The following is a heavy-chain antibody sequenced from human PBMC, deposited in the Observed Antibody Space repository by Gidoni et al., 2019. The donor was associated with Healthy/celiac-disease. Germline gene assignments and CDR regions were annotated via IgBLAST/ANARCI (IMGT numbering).Heavy chain of an antibody. CDR1: GGSISSYY. Sequence: QVQLQESGPGLVKPSETLSLTCTVSGGSISSYYWSWIRQPPGKGLEWIGYIYYSGSTNYNPSLKSRVTISVDTSKNQFSLKLSSVTAADTAVYYCARVSPHYDILPWGAFDIWGQGTMVTVSS. D-gene: IGHD3-9*01. CDR2: IYYSGST. V-gene: IGHV4-59*01. J-gene: IGHJ3*02. CDR3: ARVSPHYDILPWGAFDI.